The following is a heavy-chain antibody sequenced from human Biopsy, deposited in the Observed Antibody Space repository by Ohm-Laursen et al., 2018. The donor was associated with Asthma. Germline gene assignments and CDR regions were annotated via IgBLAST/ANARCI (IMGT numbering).Heavy chain of an antibody. J-gene: IGHJ1*01. CDR3: ARTFHLWSPYHAEHYQL. V-gene: IGHV3-30*01. D-gene: IGHD3-3*02. CDR1: GFSFSNFA. Sequence: SLRLSCAASGFSFSNFAIHWVRQAPGKGLEWVGVISKDASTQDYADSVKGRFTMARDNSKNTLDLQMNSLREEDTAVYYCARTFHLWSPYHAEHYQLWGQGTLVTVSS. CDR2: ISKDASTQ.